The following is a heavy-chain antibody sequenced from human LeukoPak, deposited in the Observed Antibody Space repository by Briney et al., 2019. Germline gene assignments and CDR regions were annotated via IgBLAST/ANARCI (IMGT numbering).Heavy chain of an antibody. Sequence: ASVKVSCKASGYTFTSYGISWVRQAPGQGLEWMGWISAYNGNTNYAQKLQGRVTITTDTYTSTAYMELRSLRSDDTAVYYCARVAVGWLTDYWGQGTLVTVSS. CDR2: ISAYNGNT. CDR1: GYTFTSYG. V-gene: IGHV1-18*01. J-gene: IGHJ4*02. CDR3: ARVAVGWLTDY. D-gene: IGHD4/OR15-4a*01.